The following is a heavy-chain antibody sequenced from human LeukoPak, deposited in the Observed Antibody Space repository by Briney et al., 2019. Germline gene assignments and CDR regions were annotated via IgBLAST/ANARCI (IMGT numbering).Heavy chain of an antibody. CDR1: GFTFSSYS. D-gene: IGHD3-10*01. CDR2: ISSSSSTI. CDR3: ARAPGYYGSGSYYNGFDY. Sequence: PGGSLRLSCAASGFTFSSYSMNWVRQAPGKGLEWVSYISSSSSTIYYADSVKGRFTISRDSAKNSLYLQMNSLRAEDTAVYYCARAPGYYGSGSYYNGFDYWGQGTLVTVSS. J-gene: IGHJ4*02. V-gene: IGHV3-48*01.